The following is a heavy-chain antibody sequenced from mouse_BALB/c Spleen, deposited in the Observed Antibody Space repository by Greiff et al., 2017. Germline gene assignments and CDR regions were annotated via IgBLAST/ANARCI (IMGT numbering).Heavy chain of an antibody. J-gene: IGHJ4*01. Sequence: EVNLVESGGDLVKPGGSLKLSCAASGFTFSSYGMSWVRQTPDKRLEWVATISSGGSYTYYPDSVKGRFTISRDNAKNTLYLQMSSLKSEDTAMYYCARQYGNYYAMDYWGQGTSVTVSS. V-gene: IGHV5-6*01. D-gene: IGHD2-1*01. CDR3: ARQYGNYYAMDY. CDR1: GFTFSSYG. CDR2: ISSGGSYT.